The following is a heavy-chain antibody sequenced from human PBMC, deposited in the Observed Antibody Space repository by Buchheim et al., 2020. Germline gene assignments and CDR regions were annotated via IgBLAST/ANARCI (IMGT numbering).Heavy chain of an antibody. CDR3: ARWDCGGDCFNAYFDY. D-gene: IGHD2-21*02. J-gene: IGHJ4*02. CDR2: INHSGST. V-gene: IGHV4-34*01. Sequence: QVQLQQWGAGLLKPSETLSLTCAVYGGSFSGYYWSWIRQPPGKGLEWIGEINHSGSTNYNPSLKSRVTISVDTSKNQFSLKLSSVTAADTAVYYCARWDCGGDCFNAYFDYWGQGTL. CDR1: GGSFSGYY.